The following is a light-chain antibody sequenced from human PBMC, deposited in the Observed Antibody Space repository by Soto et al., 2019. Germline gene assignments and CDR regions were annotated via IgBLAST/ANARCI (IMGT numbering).Light chain of an antibody. CDR2: DVS. Sequence: QSVLTQPASVYGSPGQSITISCTGTSSEVGGYNYVSWYQQHPGKAPKFMIYDVSNRPSGVSTRFSGSKSGNTASLTISGLQAEDEADYYCNSYTTSNTRQIVFGTGTKVTVL. J-gene: IGLJ1*01. CDR1: SSEVGGYNY. V-gene: IGLV2-14*01. CDR3: NSYTTSNTRQIV.